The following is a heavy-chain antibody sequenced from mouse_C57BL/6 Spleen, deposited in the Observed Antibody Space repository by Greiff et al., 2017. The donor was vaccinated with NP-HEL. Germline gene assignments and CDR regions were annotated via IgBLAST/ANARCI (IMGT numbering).Heavy chain of an antibody. CDR3: ARKVITTVVEYAMDY. CDR2: INPSNGGT. D-gene: IGHD1-1*01. CDR1: GYTFTSYW. Sequence: VQLQQPGTELVKPGASVMLSCKASGYTFTSYWMHWVKQRPGQGLEWIGNINPSNGGTNYNEKFKSKATLTVDKSSSTAYMQLSSLTSEDSAVYYCARKVITTVVEYAMDYWGQGTSVTVSS. J-gene: IGHJ4*01. V-gene: IGHV1-53*01.